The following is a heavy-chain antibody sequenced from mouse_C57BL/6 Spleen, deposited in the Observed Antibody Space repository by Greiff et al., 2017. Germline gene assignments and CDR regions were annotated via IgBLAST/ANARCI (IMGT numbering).Heavy chain of an antibody. D-gene: IGHD1-1*01. Sequence: VQLQQSVAELVRPGASVKLSCTASGFNIKNTYMHWVKQRPEQGLEWIGRIDPANGNTKYAPKFPGKATITADTSSNTAYLQLSSLTSEDTAIYYCALNYYGSSPYFDYWGQGTTLTVSS. CDR1: GFNIKNTY. V-gene: IGHV14-3*01. J-gene: IGHJ2*01. CDR3: ALNYYGSSPYFDY. CDR2: IDPANGNT.